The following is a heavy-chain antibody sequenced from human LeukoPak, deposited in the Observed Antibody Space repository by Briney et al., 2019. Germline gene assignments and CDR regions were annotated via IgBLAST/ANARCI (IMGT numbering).Heavy chain of an antibody. V-gene: IGHV3-48*02. CDR1: GFTFSSYS. CDR3: ARDRPNPTYSQKGSQIEYFQH. D-gene: IGHD2-15*01. Sequence: GGSLRLSRAASGFTFSSYSMNWVRQAPGKGLEWVSYISSSSSTIYYADSVKGRFTISRDNAKNSLYLQMNSLRDEDTAVYYCARDRPNPTYSQKGSQIEYFQHWGQGTLVTVSS. J-gene: IGHJ1*01. CDR2: ISSSSSTI.